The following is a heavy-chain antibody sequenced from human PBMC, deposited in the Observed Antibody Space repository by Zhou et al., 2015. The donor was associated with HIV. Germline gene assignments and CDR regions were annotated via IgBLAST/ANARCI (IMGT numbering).Heavy chain of an antibody. CDR1: GGTFSSYA. V-gene: IGHV1-69*12. D-gene: IGHD3-10*01. CDR2: IIPIFGTA. Sequence: QVQLVQSGAEVKKPGSSVKVSCKASGGTFSSYAISWVRQAPGQGLEWMGGIIPIFGTANYAQKFQGRVTITADESTSTAYMELSSLRSEDTAVYYCARGGSNRRITMVRGPTSDYYYGMDVWGQGTTVTVSS. CDR3: ARGGSNRRITMVRGPTSDYYYGMDV. J-gene: IGHJ6*02.